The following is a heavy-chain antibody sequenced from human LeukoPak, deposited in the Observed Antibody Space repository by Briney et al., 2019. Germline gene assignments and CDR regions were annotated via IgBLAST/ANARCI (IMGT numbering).Heavy chain of an antibody. D-gene: IGHD3-22*01. Sequence: SETLSLTCTVSGGSISPYYWSWMRQPPGKGLEWIGHIYYSGSTNYNPSLKSRATISADTSKNQFSLKLSSVTAADTAVYYCARGEENYYDTSGYYCRLTYYYYMDVWGKGTTVTVSS. J-gene: IGHJ6*03. CDR1: GGSISPYY. V-gene: IGHV4-59*01. CDR3: ARGEENYYDTSGYYCRLTYYYYMDV. CDR2: IYYSGST.